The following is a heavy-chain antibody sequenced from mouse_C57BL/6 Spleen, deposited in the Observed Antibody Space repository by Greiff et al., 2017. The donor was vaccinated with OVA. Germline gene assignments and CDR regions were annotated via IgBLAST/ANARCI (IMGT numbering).Heavy chain of an antibody. CDR3: ARTVSSGYAWYAD. V-gene: IGHV8-12*01. J-gene: IGHJ3*01. CDR1: GFSLSTSGMG. D-gene: IGHD3-2*02. Sequence: LKESGPGILQSSQTLSLTCSFSGFSLSTSGMGVSWIRQPSGKGLEWLAHIYWDDDKRYNQSLKSRLTISEDTSRNHVFLKSTRVDTADTATYYSARTVSSGYAWYADWGQGTLVTVST. CDR2: IYWDDDK.